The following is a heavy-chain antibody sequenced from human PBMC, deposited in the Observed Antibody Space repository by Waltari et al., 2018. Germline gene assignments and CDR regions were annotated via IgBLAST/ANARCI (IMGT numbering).Heavy chain of an antibody. Sequence: EVQLVESGGGLAEPGESLRLPCGASGLTPSAAWMSWVRQAPGKGLEWVGRIRSNTDGGTGDYAAPVKGRFTISRDDSKNTLYLQMNSLKIEDTAVYYCTREKIEAIMSTRVDVWGQGTTVTVSS. CDR3: TREKIEAIMSTRVDV. V-gene: IGHV3-15*01. D-gene: IGHD3-16*01. CDR2: IRSNTDGGTG. J-gene: IGHJ6*02. CDR1: GLTPSAAW.